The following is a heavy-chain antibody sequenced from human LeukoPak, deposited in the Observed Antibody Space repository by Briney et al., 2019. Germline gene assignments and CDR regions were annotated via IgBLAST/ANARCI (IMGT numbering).Heavy chain of an antibody. J-gene: IGHJ4*02. D-gene: IGHD3-9*01. CDR1: GGSISSGGYY. CDR2: IYYRGST. V-gene: IGHV4-30-4*08. CDR3: ARGDYDILTGYYYYFDY. Sequence: SETLSLTCTVSGGSISSGGYYWSWIRQHPGKGLEWIGYIYYRGSTYYNPSLKSRVIISVDTSKNQFSLKLSSVTAADTAVYYCARGDYDILTGYYYYFDYWGQGTLVTVSS.